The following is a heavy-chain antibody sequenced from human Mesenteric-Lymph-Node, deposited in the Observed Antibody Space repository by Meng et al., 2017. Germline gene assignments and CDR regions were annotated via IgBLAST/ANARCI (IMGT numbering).Heavy chain of an antibody. CDR2: INPNSGGT. CDR3: AREDTAMVKYY. V-gene: IGHV1-2*04. J-gene: IGHJ4*02. CDR1: GYTFTDYY. D-gene: IGHD5-18*01. Sequence: QVQLVQSGAEVKKPGASVKVSCKASGYTFTDYYMHWVRQAPGHGLGWMGWINPNSGGTNYAQKFQGWITMTRDTSISTAYMELSRLRSDDTAVYYCAREDTAMVKYYWGQGTLVTVSS.